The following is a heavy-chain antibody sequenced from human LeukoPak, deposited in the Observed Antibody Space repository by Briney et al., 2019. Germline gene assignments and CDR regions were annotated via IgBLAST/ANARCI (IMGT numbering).Heavy chain of an antibody. J-gene: IGHJ4*02. CDR2: ISGSGGST. Sequence: GGSLRLSCAASGFTFSSYAMSWVRQAPGKGLEWVSAISGSGGSTYYADSVKGRFTISRDNSKNTLCLQMNSLRAEDTAVYYCARREYSSGWYARDWGQGSLVTVSS. V-gene: IGHV3-23*01. D-gene: IGHD6-19*01. CDR3: ARREYSSGWYARD. CDR1: GFTFSSYA.